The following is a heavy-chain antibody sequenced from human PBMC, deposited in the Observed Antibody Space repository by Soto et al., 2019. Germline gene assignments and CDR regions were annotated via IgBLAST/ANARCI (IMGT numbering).Heavy chain of an antibody. V-gene: IGHV3-74*01. CDR1: GFIFSSYW. CDR3: ARGIRGHYGSDV. J-gene: IGHJ3*01. CDR2: VKSDGST. Sequence: EVQLVESGGDLVQPGGSLRLSCAASGFIFSSYWMHWVRQAPGKGLVWVSRVKSDGSTYYADSVKGRFTIYRDNAKNTLYLQMNSLTVEDTAVYYCARGIRGHYGSDVWGQGTMVTVSS. D-gene: IGHD5-12*01.